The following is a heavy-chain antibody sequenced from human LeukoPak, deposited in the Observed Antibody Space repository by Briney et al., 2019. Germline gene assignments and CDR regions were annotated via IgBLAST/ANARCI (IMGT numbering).Heavy chain of an antibody. J-gene: IGHJ6*03. CDR1: GYSFTSYW. CDR2: IYPGDSDT. CDR3: ARSAYYYDSSGYYYDYYYYYYMDV. Sequence: GESLKISCKGSGYSFTSYWIGWVRQMPGKGLEWMGIIYPGDSDTRYSPSFQGQVTISADKSISTAYLQWSSLKASDTAMYYCARSAYYYDSSGYYYDYYYYYYMDVWGKGTTVTVSS. D-gene: IGHD3-22*01. V-gene: IGHV5-51*01.